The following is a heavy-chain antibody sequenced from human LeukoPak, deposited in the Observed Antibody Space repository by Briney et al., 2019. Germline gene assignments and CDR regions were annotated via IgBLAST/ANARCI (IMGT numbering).Heavy chain of an antibody. CDR1: GYSISSGYY. J-gene: IGHJ6*04. V-gene: IGHV4-38-2*02. Sequence: SETLSPTCAVSGYSISSGYYWGWIRQPPGKGLEWIGSIYHSGSTYYNPSLKSRVTISVDTSKNQFSLKLSSVTAADTAVYYCARDPSGYDYYYGMDVWGKGTTVTVSS. CDR3: ARDPSGYDYYYGMDV. D-gene: IGHD5-12*01. CDR2: IYHSGST.